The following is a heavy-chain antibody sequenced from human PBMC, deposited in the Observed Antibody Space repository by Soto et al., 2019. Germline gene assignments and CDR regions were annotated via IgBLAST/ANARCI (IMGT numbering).Heavy chain of an antibody. J-gene: IGHJ2*01. CDR2: IIPIFGTV. Sequence: QVQLVQSGAEVKKPGSSVKVSCRAPGGTFSNYPTGWVRQALGHGLDWMGGIIPIFGTVNYPQKSQGRVTITADESTSTAYMELSSLSSEDTAVYYCARGNHRWIQLWYFDLWGRGTLVTVSS. D-gene: IGHD5-18*01. CDR3: ARGNHRWIQLWYFDL. V-gene: IGHV1-69*12. CDR1: GGTFSNYP.